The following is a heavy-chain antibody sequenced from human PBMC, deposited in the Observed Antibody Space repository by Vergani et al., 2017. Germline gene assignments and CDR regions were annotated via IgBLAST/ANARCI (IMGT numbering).Heavy chain of an antibody. Sequence: QLQLQESGSGLVKPSETLSLTCTVSGGSISSSSYYWGWIRQPPGKGLEWIGSIYYSGSTYYNPSLKSRVTISVDTSKNQFSLKLSSVTAADTAVYYCARGAGIAVAGTWFDPWGQGTLVTVSS. V-gene: IGHV4-39*01. CDR2: IYYSGST. J-gene: IGHJ5*02. CDR3: ARGAGIAVAGTWFDP. D-gene: IGHD6-19*01. CDR1: GGSISSSSYY.